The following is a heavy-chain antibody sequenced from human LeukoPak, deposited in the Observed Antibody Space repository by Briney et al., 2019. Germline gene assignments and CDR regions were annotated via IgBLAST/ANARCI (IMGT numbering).Heavy chain of an antibody. V-gene: IGHV4-59*01. Sequence: PSETLSLTCTVSGGSISSYCWSWIRQPPGKGLEWIGYIYYSGSTNYNPSLKSRVTISVDTSKNQFSLKLSSVTAADTAVYYCARGSWSYYYMDVWGKGTTVTISS. CDR1: GGSISSYC. J-gene: IGHJ6*03. CDR2: IYYSGST. D-gene: IGHD6-13*01. CDR3: ARGSWSYYYMDV.